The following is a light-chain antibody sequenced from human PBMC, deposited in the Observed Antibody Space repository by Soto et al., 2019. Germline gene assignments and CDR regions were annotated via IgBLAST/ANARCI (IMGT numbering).Light chain of an antibody. CDR2: EVN. V-gene: IGLV2-14*01. CDR3: SSYTSSSTLGGV. Sequence: QSALTQPASVSGSPGQSITISCTGTSSDVGDYNYVSWYQQHPGKAPKLMIYEVNNRPSGVSNRFSGSKCGNTASLTISGLQAGDEADYYCSSYTSSSTLGGVFGTGTKVTVL. CDR1: SSDVGDYNY. J-gene: IGLJ1*01.